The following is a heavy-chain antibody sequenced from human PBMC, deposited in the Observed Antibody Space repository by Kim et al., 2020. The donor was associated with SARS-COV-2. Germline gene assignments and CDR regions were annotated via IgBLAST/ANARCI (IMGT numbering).Heavy chain of an antibody. CDR2: IWYDGSNK. D-gene: IGHD1-26*01. CDR3: ARNTYSGSYDEAGY. V-gene: IGHV3-33*01. Sequence: GGSLRLSCAASGFTFSSYGMHWVRQAPGKGLEWVAVIWYDGSNKYYADSVKGRFTISRDNSKNTLYLQMNSLRAEDTAVYYCARNTYSGSYDEAGYWGQGTLVTVSS. CDR1: GFTFSSYG. J-gene: IGHJ4*02.